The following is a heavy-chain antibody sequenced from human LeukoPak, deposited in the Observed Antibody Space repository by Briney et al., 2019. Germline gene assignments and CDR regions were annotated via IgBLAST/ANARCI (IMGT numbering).Heavy chain of an antibody. J-gene: IGHJ3*02. V-gene: IGHV4-39*01. CDR3: ARHVSPLSARITMIVVALGAFDI. CDR1: GGSISSSSYY. Sequence: PSETLSLTCTVSGGSISSSSYYWGWIRQPPGKGLEWIGSIYYSGSTYYNPSLKSRVTISVDTSKSQFSLKLSSVTAADTAVYYCARHVSPLSARITMIVVALGAFDIWGQGTMVTVSS. CDR2: IYYSGST. D-gene: IGHD3-22*01.